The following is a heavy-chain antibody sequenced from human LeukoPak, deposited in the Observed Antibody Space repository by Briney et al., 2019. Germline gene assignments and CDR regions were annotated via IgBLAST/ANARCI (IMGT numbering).Heavy chain of an antibody. D-gene: IGHD1-14*01. CDR3: ARYDRGLFFFDN. CDR1: GASVRNEY. J-gene: IGHJ4*02. CDR2: IHYSGSS. Sequence: SETLSLTCTVSGASVRNEYWSWIRQPPGKELEWVGYIHYSGSSNYHPSLGSRVTISLDTSKNQFSLKLKSVTAADTGMYHCARYDRGLFFFDNWGQGTLVTVSS. V-gene: IGHV4-59*08.